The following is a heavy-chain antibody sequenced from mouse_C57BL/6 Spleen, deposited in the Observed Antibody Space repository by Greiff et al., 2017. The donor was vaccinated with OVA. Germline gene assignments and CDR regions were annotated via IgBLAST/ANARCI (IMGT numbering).Heavy chain of an antibody. CDR1: GFTFSDAW. Sequence: EVHLVESGGGLVQPGGSMKLSCAASGFTFSDAWMDWVRQSPEQGLEWVAEIRNKANNHATYYAESVKGRFTISRDDSKSSVYLQMNSLRAEDTGIYYCARRGVIYYDYDGVFAYWGQGTLVTVSA. CDR3: ARRGVIYYDYDGVFAY. J-gene: IGHJ3*01. D-gene: IGHD2-4*01. V-gene: IGHV6-6*01. CDR2: IRNKANNHAT.